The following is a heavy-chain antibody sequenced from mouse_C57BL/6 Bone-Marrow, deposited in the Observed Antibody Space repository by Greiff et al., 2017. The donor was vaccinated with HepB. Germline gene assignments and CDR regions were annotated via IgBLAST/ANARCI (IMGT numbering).Heavy chain of an antibody. V-gene: IGHV5-17*01. CDR2: ISSGSSTI. J-gene: IGHJ2*01. D-gene: IGHD2-4*01. CDR3: ARRDDYDFDY. CDR1: GFTFSDYG. Sequence: DVMLVESGGGLVKPGGSLKLSCAASGFTFSDYGMHWVRQAPEKGLEWVAYISSGSSTIYYADTVKGRFTISRDNAKNTLFLQMTSLRSEDTAMYYCARRDDYDFDYWGQGTTLTVSS.